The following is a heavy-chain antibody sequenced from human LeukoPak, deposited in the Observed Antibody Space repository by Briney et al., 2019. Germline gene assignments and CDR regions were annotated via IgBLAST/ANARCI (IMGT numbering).Heavy chain of an antibody. V-gene: IGHV1-2*02. CDR3: AAVRRREGYPSDD. J-gene: IGHJ4*02. CDR2: INPNSGGT. D-gene: IGHD5-24*01. Sequence: ASVKVSCKASGYTFTGYYMHWVRQAPGQGLEWMGWINPNSGGTNYAQKFQGRVTMTRNTSISTAYMELSTLRSDDTTVYYCAAVRRREGYPSDDWGEGTLVTVSS. CDR1: GYTFTGYY.